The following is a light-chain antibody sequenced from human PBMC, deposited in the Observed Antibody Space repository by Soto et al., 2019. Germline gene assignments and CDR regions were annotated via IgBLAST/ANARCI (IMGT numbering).Light chain of an antibody. CDR1: RSNIGSNY. J-gene: IGLJ2*01. CDR2: KNN. Sequence: QSVLTQPPTASGTPGQRVTISCSGSRSNIGSNYVYWYQQLPGTAPKLLIYKNNQRPSGVPDRFYGSKSGTSASLAISGLRSEDEADYFCAGWDDSLSGVVFGGGTKLTVL. CDR3: AGWDDSLSGVV. V-gene: IGLV1-47*01.